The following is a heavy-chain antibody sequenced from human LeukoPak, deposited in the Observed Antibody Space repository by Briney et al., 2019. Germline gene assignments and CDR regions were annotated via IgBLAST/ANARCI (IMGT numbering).Heavy chain of an antibody. V-gene: IGHV3-23*01. J-gene: IGHJ4*02. CDR2: IGSGSGGST. CDR1: GFTFSTYA. CDR3: ARDVPEWLIDY. Sequence: GGSLRLSCAASGFTFSTYAMTWVRQAPGKGLEWVSGIGSGSGGSTYYADSVKGRFTISRDNSKNTLYLQMNSLRVEDTAVYYCARDVPEWLIDYWGQGSLVAVSS. D-gene: IGHD3-3*01.